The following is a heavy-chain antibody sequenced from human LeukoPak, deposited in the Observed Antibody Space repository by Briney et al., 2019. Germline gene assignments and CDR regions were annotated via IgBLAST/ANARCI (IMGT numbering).Heavy chain of an antibody. CDR3: ANIYYYPYYFDY. CDR2: ISGSGGST. D-gene: IGHD3-10*01. J-gene: IGHJ4*02. CDR1: GFTFSSCA. V-gene: IGHV3-23*01. Sequence: PGGSLRLSCAASGFTFSSCAMSWVRQAPGKGLEWVSAISGSGGSTYYADSVKGRFTVSRDNSKNTLYLQMNSLRAEDTAVYYCANIYYYPYYFDYWGQGTLVTVSS.